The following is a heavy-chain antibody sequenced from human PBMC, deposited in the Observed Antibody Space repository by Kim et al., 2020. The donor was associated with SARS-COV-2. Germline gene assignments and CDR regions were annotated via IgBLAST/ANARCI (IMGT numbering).Heavy chain of an antibody. V-gene: IGHV4-4*02. CDR3: ARDVAGGPEDERGDEWFDP. D-gene: IGHD3-10*01. Sequence: SETLSLTCAVSGGSISSSNWWSLVRQPPGKGLEWIGEIYHSGSTNYNPSLKSRVTISVDKSKNQFSLKLSSVTAADTAVYYCARDVAGGPEDERGDEWFDPWGQGTLVTVSS. CDR1: GGSISSSNW. J-gene: IGHJ5*02. CDR2: IYHSGST.